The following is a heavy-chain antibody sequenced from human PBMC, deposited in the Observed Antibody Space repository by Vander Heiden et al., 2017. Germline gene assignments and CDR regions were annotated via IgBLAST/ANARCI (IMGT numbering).Heavy chain of an antibody. CDR3: TTAYGDYVSSPDY. D-gene: IGHD4-17*01. Sequence: EVQLVESGGGLVKPGGSLRLSCAAPGFTLSNAWMNWVRQAPGKGLEWVGRIKSKTDGGTTDYAAPVKGRFTISRDDSKNTLYLQMNSLKTEDTAVYYCTTAYGDYVSSPDYWGQGTLVTVSS. CDR2: IKSKTDGGTT. V-gene: IGHV3-15*07. J-gene: IGHJ4*02. CDR1: GFTLSNAW.